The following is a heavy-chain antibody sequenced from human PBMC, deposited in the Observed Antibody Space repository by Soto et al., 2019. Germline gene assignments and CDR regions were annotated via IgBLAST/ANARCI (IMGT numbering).Heavy chain of an antibody. V-gene: IGHV3-23*01. Sequence: PGGSLRLSCAASGFIFSADAMVWVRQAPGKGLEGVSSSSGTRGRQGETLYPASVKGRLTVTRDNSKNTLFLQMNSLRVEDTAVYYCPKTMSRLGGYDMNWLAPSGQGTLVTVSS. CDR3: PKTMSRLGGYDMNWLAP. CDR2: SSGTRGRQGET. CDR1: GFIFSADA. D-gene: IGHD5-12*01. J-gene: IGHJ5*02.